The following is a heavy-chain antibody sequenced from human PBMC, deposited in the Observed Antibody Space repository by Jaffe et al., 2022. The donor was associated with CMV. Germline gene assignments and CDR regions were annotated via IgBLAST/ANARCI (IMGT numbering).Heavy chain of an antibody. D-gene: IGHD3-22*01. V-gene: IGHV4-39*01. CDR1: GGSISSSGYS. Sequence: QLQLQESGPGLAKPSETLSLTCTVSGGSISSSGYSWGWIRQPPGKGLEWIGNLYDNGKTDYNPSLKSRVIISVDTSKNQLSLRLSSMTAADTAVYYCARLYDGSGHYFHSFWYFDVWGRGTLVTVSS. J-gene: IGHJ2*01. CDR3: ARLYDGSGHYFHSFWYFDV. CDR2: LYDNGKT.